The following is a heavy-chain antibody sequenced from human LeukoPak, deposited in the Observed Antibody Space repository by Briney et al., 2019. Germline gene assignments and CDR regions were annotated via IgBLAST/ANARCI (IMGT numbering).Heavy chain of an antibody. D-gene: IGHD6-19*01. V-gene: IGHV1-2*02. Sequence: GASVKVSCKASGYTFTGYYMHWVRQAPGQGLEWMGWINPNSGGTNYAQKFQGRVTMTRDTSTSTAYMELSRLRSDDTAVYYCARDPPTVAVAGNDYWGQGTLVTVSS. CDR2: INPNSGGT. CDR3: ARDPPTVAVAGNDY. CDR1: GYTFTGYY. J-gene: IGHJ4*02.